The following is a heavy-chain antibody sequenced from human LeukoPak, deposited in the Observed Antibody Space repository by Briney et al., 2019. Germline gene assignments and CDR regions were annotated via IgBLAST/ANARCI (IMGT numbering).Heavy chain of an antibody. CDR1: GGSFSGYY. CDR2: INHSGST. V-gene: IGHV4-34*01. Sequence: PSETLSLTCAVYGGSFSGYYWSWIRQPPGKGLEWIGEINHSGSTNYNPSLKSRVTISVDTSKNQFSLKLSSVTAADTAVYYCTRGGAPLWFGELMPRPFDYWGQGTLVTVSS. J-gene: IGHJ4*02. CDR3: TRGGAPLWFGELMPRPFDY. D-gene: IGHD3-10*01.